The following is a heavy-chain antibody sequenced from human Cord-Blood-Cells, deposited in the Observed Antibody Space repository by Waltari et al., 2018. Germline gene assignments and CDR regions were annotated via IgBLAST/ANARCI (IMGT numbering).Heavy chain of an antibody. D-gene: IGHD6-13*01. V-gene: IGHV4-34*01. CDR1: GGSFSGYY. Sequence: QVQLQQWGAGLLRPSETLSITCAVYGGSFSGYYWSWIRQPPGKGLEWIGEINHSGSTTSHPSLKVGVTISVDTSKHQFSLKLRSVTAADTAVYYCARAGSSSRHYGMDVWGQGTTVTVSS. J-gene: IGHJ6*02. CDR3: ARAGSSSRHYGMDV. CDR2: INHSGST.